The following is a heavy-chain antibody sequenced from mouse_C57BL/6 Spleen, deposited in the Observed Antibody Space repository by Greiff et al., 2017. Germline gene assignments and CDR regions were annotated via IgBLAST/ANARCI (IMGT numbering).Heavy chain of an antibody. CDR2: ISYDGSN. D-gene: IGHD2-3*01. J-gene: IGHJ3*01. CDR1: GYSIPSGYY. V-gene: IGHV3-6*01. Sequence: VQLQESGPGLVKPSQSLSLTCSVTGYSIPSGYYWNWIRQFPGNKLEWMGYISYDGSNNYNPSLKNRIPITLDKSKNQFFLKLNSVTTEDTATYYCARDLDGYYVGFAYWGQGTLVTVSA. CDR3: ARDLDGYYVGFAY.